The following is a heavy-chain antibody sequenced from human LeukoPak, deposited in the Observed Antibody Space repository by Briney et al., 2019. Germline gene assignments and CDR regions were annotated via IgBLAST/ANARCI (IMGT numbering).Heavy chain of an antibody. CDR3: AKSGVSVAGSYDAFDI. V-gene: IGHV3-30*18. Sequence: PGGSLRLSCAASGFSFSSYGMHWVRQAPGKGLEWVAGISSGGTNDYYADSVQGRFTVSRDNSKSTLYLQMNSLRAEDTAVYYCAKSGVSVAGSYDAFDIWGQGTMVTVSS. D-gene: IGHD6-19*01. CDR2: ISSGGTND. CDR1: GFSFSSYG. J-gene: IGHJ3*02.